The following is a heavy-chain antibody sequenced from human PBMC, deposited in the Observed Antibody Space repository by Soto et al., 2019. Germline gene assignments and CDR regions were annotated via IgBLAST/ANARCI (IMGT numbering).Heavy chain of an antibody. CDR3: IAAACTGFRSDYYYGMDV. J-gene: IGHJ6*02. CDR1: GGSISSSSYY. Sequence: QLQLQESGPGLVKPSETLSLTCTVSGGSISSSSYYWGWIRQPPGKGLEWIGSIYYSGSTYYNPSLKSRVTISVDKSKNQFSLKLSSVTAADTAVYYCIAAACTGFRSDYYYGMDVWGQGTTVTVSS. CDR2: IYYSGST. V-gene: IGHV4-39*01. D-gene: IGHD6-13*01.